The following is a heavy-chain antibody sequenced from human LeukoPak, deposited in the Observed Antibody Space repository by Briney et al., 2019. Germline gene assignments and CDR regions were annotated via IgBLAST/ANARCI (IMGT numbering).Heavy chain of an antibody. Sequence: GGSLRLSCAASGFTFSSYSMNWVRQAPGKGLEWVSYIRSSRSTIYYADSVKGRFTISRDKAKNSLYLQMNSLRAEDTAVYYCARDMGTYYYGSGSYYFDYWGQGTLVTVSS. CDR2: IRSSRSTI. V-gene: IGHV3-48*01. J-gene: IGHJ4*02. D-gene: IGHD3-10*01. CDR1: GFTFSSYS. CDR3: ARDMGTYYYGSGSYYFDY.